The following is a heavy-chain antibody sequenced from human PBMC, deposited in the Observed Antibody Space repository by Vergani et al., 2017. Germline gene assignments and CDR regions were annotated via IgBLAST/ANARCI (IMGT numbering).Heavy chain of an antibody. CDR1: GFSFRSHA. CDR2: LLFDGSNK. Sequence: QVQLVESGGGVVQPGRSLKLSCAASGFSFRSHAMHWVRQAPGKGLEWLSFLLFDGSNKKYADSVKGRFTISRDNSKNTLYLEMNNLKTEDTAVYYCARDSLSSDAIDIWGHGTVVTVS. CDR3: ARDSLSSDAIDI. J-gene: IGHJ3*02. V-gene: IGHV3-30*04.